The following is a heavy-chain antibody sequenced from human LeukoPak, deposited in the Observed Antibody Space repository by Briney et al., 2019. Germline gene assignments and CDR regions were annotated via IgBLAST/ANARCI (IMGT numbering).Heavy chain of an antibody. Sequence: ASVKVSCKASGYTFTGYYMHWVRQAPGQGLEWMGWINPNSGGTNYAQKFQGRVTMTRDTSISTAYMELSRLRSDDTAVYYCATDSSSSRDAFDIWGQGTMVTVSS. CDR1: GYTFTGYY. J-gene: IGHJ3*02. D-gene: IGHD6-6*01. CDR3: ATDSSSSRDAFDI. V-gene: IGHV1-2*02. CDR2: INPNSGGT.